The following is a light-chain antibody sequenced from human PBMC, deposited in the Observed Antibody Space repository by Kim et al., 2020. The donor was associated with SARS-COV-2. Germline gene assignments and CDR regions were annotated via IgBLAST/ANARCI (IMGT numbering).Light chain of an antibody. CDR1: KLGAKY. J-gene: IGLJ2*01. V-gene: IGLV3-1*01. CDR3: QAWDSSTVV. Sequence: SYELTQPPSVSVSPGQTASITCSGDKLGAKYACWYQQKPGQSPVLVIYQDSKRPSGIPERFSGSNSGNTATLTISGTQAMDEDDYYCQAWDSSTVVFGGGTQLTVL. CDR2: QDS.